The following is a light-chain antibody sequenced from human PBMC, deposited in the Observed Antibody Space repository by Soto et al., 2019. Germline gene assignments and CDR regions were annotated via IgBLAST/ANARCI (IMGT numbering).Light chain of an antibody. V-gene: IGKV1-33*01. CDR3: QQYGYFSLT. J-gene: IGKJ4*01. CDR2: GAS. Sequence: DVRMTQSPSSLSASVGDRVTITCQASQDINNYLSWYQQRPGKAPKLLIYGASNLETGVPSRFAGSGSGTHFTFTISSLQPDDNATYYCQQYGYFSLTFGGGTRVEIK. CDR1: QDINNY.